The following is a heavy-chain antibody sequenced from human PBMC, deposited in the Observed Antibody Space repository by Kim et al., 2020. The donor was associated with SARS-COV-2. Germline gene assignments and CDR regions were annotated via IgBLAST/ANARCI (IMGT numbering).Heavy chain of an antibody. CDR3: AGKPYPTGWSYYFHF. CDR1: GGYMSRRGFY. D-gene: IGHD6-19*01. V-gene: IGHV4-39*07. Sequence: SETLSLSCSISGGYMSRRGFYWGWIRQPPGKGLEWIATIDYSGKTYYNPSIRSRVSVSADRPNNQFSLTLNSVTAADTAVYYCAGKPYPTGWSYYFHFW. CDR2: IDYSGKT. J-gene: IGHJ4*01.